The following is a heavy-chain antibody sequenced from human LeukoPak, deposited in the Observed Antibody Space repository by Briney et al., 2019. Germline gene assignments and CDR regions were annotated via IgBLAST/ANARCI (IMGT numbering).Heavy chain of an antibody. V-gene: IGHV3-7*01. D-gene: IGHD5-12*01. CDR3: ARGSGSDSGIYFDS. CDR1: GSTFSTYW. J-gene: IGHJ4*02. Sequence: GGSLRLFCAASGSTFSTYWMSWVRQAPGKGLEWVANIKKDGSEKYYVDSVKGRFTISRDNAENSLYLQMNSLRAEDTAVYYCARGSGSDSGIYFDSWGQGTLVTVSS. CDR2: IKKDGSEK.